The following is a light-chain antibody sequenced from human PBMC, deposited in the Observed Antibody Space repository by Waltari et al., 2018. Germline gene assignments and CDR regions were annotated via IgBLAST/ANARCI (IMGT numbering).Light chain of an antibody. CDR2: AAS. J-gene: IGKJ1*01. V-gene: IGKV1-8*01. Sequence: AIRMTQSPSSLSASTGDRVTITCRASQSVSTYLAWYQQKPGKAPKLLIYAASTLQRGVPLRVSGSGSGTDFTLRISCLQSEDFATYYCQQYYDYQRSFGQGTKVEIK. CDR1: QSVSTY. CDR3: QQYYDYQRS.